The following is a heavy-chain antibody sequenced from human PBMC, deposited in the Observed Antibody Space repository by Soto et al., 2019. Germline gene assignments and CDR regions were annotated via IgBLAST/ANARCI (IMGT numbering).Heavy chain of an antibody. Sequence: PSETLSLTCTVSGGSISSYYWSWIRQPPGKGLEWIGYIYYSGSTNYNPSLKSRVTISVDTSKNQFSLNLSSVTAADPAVYYCARLTPPNYDFWSGYYTNYYYYSMDVWGQGTPVTVSS. CDR3: ARLTPPNYDFWSGYYTNYYYYSMDV. CDR2: IYYSGST. J-gene: IGHJ6*03. CDR1: GGSISSYY. D-gene: IGHD3-3*01. V-gene: IGHV4-59*08.